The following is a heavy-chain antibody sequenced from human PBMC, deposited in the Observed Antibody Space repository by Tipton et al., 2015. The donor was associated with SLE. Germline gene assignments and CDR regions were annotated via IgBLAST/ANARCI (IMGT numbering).Heavy chain of an antibody. Sequence: GSLRLSCAASGFTFKGYEMNWFRQAPGKGLEWVSYISSFSSSAYTIYYADSVKGRFTISRDNAKNTLYLQMSSLRADDTAVYYCARGSSSIDYWCQGPLVTVSS. CDR1: GFTFKGYE. D-gene: IGHD2-2*01. CDR2: ISSFSSSAYTI. CDR3: ARGSSSIDY. J-gene: IGHJ4*02. V-gene: IGHV3-48*03.